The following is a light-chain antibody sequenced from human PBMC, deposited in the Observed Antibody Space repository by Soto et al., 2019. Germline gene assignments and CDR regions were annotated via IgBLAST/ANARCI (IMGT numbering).Light chain of an antibody. CDR3: QQHYRTPTWT. CDR2: WAS. V-gene: IGKV4-1*01. J-gene: IGKJ1*01. CDR1: QSVLYSSNNKNY. Sequence: DIVMTQSPDSLAVSLGERATINCKTSQSVLYSSNNKNYLAWYQQKAGQPPKLLIYWASTRESGVPDRFSGSGSGTDFTLTISSLQAEDVAVYYCQQHYRTPTWTFGQGTKVDIK.